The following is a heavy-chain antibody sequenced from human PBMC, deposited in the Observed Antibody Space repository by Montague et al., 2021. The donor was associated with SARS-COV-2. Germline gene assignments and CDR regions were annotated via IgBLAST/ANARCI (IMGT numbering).Heavy chain of an antibody. J-gene: IGHJ6*02. V-gene: IGHV3-48*03. CDR3: ASEMATIEYYYYGMDV. Sequence: SLRLSCPASGFTFSSYEMNWVRQAPGKGLEWVSYISSSGSTIYYADSVKGRFTISRDNAKNSLYLQMNSLRAVDTAVYYCASEMATIEYYYYGMDVWGQGTTVTVSS. CDR2: ISSSGSTI. D-gene: IGHD5-24*01. CDR1: GFTFSSYE.